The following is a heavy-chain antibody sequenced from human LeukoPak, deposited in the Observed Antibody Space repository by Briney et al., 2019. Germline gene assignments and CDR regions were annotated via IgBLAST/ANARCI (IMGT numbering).Heavy chain of an antibody. CDR1: GFTFSSYG. V-gene: IGHV3-30*02. D-gene: IGHD3-22*01. CDR2: IRYDRSNK. J-gene: IGHJ4*02. Sequence: GGSLRLSCAASGFTFSSYGMHWVRQAPGKGLEWVAFIRYDRSNKYYADSVKGRFTISRDNSKNTLYLQMNSLRAEDTAVYYCAKDPDSSGYYPVYYFDYWGQGTLVTVSS. CDR3: AKDPDSSGYYPVYYFDY.